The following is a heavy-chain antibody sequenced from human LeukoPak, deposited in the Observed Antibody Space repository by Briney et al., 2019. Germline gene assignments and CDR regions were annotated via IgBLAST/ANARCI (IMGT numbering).Heavy chain of an antibody. D-gene: IGHD6-13*01. Sequence: GGSLRLSCADSGFTASLYWMTWVREAPGKGLGWVANIKHDGSDKHYVDSVKGRFTISRDNAKNSVYLQMSSLRAEDTAAYYCARLSVYSSTWLAYYMDVWGKGTTVTVSS. CDR2: IKHDGSDK. CDR1: GFTASLYW. CDR3: ARLSVYSSTWLAYYMDV. J-gene: IGHJ6*03. V-gene: IGHV3-7*01.